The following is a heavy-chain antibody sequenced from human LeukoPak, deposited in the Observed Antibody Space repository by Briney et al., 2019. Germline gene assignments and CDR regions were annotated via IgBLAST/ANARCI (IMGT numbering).Heavy chain of an antibody. CDR1: GYTFTSYG. CDR3: ARCGWDDYYFDY. D-gene: IGHD3-16*01. V-gene: IGHV1-18*01. CDR2: ISAYNGNT. J-gene: IGHJ4*02. Sequence: AASVKVSCKASGYTFTSYGISWVRQAPGQGLEWMGWISAYNGNTNYAQKLQGRVTITADKSTSTAYMELSSLRSEDTAVYYCARCGWDDYYFDYWGQGTLVTVSS.